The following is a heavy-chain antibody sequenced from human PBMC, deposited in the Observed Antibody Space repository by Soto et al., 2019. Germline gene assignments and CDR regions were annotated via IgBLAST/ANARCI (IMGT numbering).Heavy chain of an antibody. CDR3: GRSGGCSSTSCYLVLDV. V-gene: IGHV3-53*01. Sequence: GGSLRLSCAASGFTVSSNYMSWVRQAPGKGLEWVSVIYSGGSTYYADSVKGRFTISRDNSKNTLYLQMNSLRAEDTAVYYCGRSGGCSSTSCYLVLDVWGQGTTVTVSS. CDR2: IYSGGST. D-gene: IGHD2-2*01. J-gene: IGHJ6*02. CDR1: GFTVSSNY.